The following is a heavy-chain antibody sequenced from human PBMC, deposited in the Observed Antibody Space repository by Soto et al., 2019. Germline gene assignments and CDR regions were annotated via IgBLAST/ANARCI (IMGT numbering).Heavy chain of an antibody. J-gene: IGHJ5*02. CDR1: GFTFSSFA. D-gene: IGHD4-17*01. CDR3: ARPYGASRGHGFDP. CDR2: ISYDGVSK. Sequence: QVQLVESGGGVVQPGRSLRLSCAASGFTFSSFAMHWVRQSPGKGLEWVAVISYDGVSKYYADSVKGRFTVSRDNSKNTLYLQMNSLRAEDTAVYYCARPYGASRGHGFDPWGQGTLVTVSS. V-gene: IGHV3-30-3*01.